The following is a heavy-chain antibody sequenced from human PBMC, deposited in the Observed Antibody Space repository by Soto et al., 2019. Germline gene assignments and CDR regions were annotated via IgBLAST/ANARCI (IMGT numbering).Heavy chain of an antibody. CDR3: ARVPPY. J-gene: IGHJ1*01. Sequence: SETLSLTCTVSGGSISRDYYIWIRQSPGKGLEWIGHIYYSGSTKYNPSLKSRVLISIDTSKNQFSLRLTSVTAADTAVYYCARVPPYWGQGILVTVS. V-gene: IGHV4-59*01. CDR1: GGSISRDY. CDR2: IYYSGST. D-gene: IGHD2-2*01.